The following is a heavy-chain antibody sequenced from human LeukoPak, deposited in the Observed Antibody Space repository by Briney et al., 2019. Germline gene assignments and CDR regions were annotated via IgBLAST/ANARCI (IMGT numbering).Heavy chain of an antibody. V-gene: IGHV4-4*09. CDR3: AKRQGPNSGSYDWFDP. D-gene: IGHD1-26*01. CDR1: GGSISSYY. J-gene: IGHJ5*02. CDR2: IHSSGYT. Sequence: SETLSLTCTVSGGSISSYYWSWIRQPPGQGLEWIAYIHSSGYTNYNPSLKSRVTISVDTSKNQLSLKVSSVTAADTAVYYCAKRQGPNSGSYDWFDPWGQGTLVTVSS.